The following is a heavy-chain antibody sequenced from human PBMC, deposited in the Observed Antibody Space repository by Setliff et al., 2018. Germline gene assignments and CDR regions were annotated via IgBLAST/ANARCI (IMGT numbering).Heavy chain of an antibody. CDR1: GLTFSRYW. J-gene: IGHJ4*02. D-gene: IGHD3-16*01. CDR3: ARTTGYRLEGDFDY. Sequence: PGGSLRLSCAASGLTFSRYWMTWVRQAPGKGLEWISYIHDSGNPTYYADSVKGRFTVSRDNAKNSLYLQMTSLRAEDTAIYYCARTTGYRLEGDFDYWGQGTLVTVSS. V-gene: IGHV3-48*04. CDR2: IHDSGNPT.